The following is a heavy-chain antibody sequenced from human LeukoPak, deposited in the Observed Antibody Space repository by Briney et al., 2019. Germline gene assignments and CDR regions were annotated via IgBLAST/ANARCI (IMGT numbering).Heavy chain of an antibody. CDR3: ARDTYDILTGYSISPFDY. Sequence: PGGSLRLSCAASGFTFTNYDMYWVRQTTGKGLEWVSAISTTGDTYYPGSVKGRFTISRDNSKNTLYLQMNSLRAEDTAVYYCARDTYDILTGYSISPFDYWGQGTLVTVSS. CDR1: GFTFTNYD. J-gene: IGHJ4*02. CDR2: ISTTGDT. V-gene: IGHV3-13*01. D-gene: IGHD3-9*01.